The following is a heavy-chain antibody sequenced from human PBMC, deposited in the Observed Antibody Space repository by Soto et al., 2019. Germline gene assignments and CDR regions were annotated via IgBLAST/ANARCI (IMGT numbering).Heavy chain of an antibody. CDR3: PRDSDTVAAIE. V-gene: IGHV3-33*01. D-gene: IGHD6-19*01. CDR1: GFIFSSYG. J-gene: IGHJ4*02. CDR2: IWYDGSNK. Sequence: QVRLVESGGGVVQPGESLRLSCGASGFIFSSYGMHWVRQAPGKGLEWVAHIWYDGSNKYYGDSLKGRVTISRDNSKSTLFLQIHSLTAEDTAVYYCPRDSDTVAAIEWGQGTLVTVSS.